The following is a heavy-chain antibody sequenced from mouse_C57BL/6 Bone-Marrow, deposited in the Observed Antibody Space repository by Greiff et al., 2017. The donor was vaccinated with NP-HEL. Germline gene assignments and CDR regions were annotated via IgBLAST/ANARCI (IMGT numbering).Heavy chain of an antibody. D-gene: IGHD2-2*01. CDR3: HYGYDSFAY. V-gene: IGHV1-15*01. J-gene: IGHJ3*01. Sequence: VKLMESGAELVRPGASVTLSCKASGYTFTDYEMHWVKQTPVHGLEWIGAIDPETGGTAYNQKFKGKAILTADKSSSTAYMELRSLTSEDSAVYYCHYGYDSFAYWGQGTLVTVSA. CDR2: IDPETGGT. CDR1: GYTFTDYE.